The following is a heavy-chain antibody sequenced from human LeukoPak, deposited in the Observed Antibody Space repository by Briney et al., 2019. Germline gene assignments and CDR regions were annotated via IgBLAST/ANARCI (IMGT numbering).Heavy chain of an antibody. V-gene: IGHV4-59*12. CDR1: GDSISSYY. J-gene: IGHJ4*03. Sequence: SETLSLTCTVSGDSISSYYWTWIRQPPGKGLEWIGYIYYSGSTNYNPSLKSRVTISVDTSKNQFSLRLSSVTAADTAVFYCASLRVPGYFDYWGPGNLVTVSS. D-gene: IGHD3-16*01. CDR2: IYYSGST. CDR3: ASLRVPGYFDY.